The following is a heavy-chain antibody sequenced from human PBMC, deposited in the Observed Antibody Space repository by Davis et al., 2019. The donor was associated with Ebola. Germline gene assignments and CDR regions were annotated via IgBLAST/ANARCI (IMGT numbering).Heavy chain of an antibody. Sequence: PSETLSLTCTVSGVSISRHYWSWIRQPPGKRLEWIGSIYYTGSAYYNSSLNSRVTISVDTSKNQLSLKLNSVTAADTAVYYCARGGSWFDSWGQGALVTVSS. CDR1: GVSISRHY. CDR3: ARGGSWFDS. J-gene: IGHJ5*01. V-gene: IGHV4-59*11. CDR2: IYYTGSA.